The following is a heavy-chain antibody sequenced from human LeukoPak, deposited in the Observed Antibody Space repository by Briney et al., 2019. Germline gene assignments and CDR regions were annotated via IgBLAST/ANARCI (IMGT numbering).Heavy chain of an antibody. CDR2: IYDSGST. CDR3: ARGSYYFGY. Sequence: SETLSLTCTVSGDSISSYYWSWIRQPPGKGLEWIGCIYDSGSTNYNPSLKSRVTISVDTSKNQFSLRLRSVTTADTAVYYCARGSYYFGYWGQGTLVTVSS. CDR1: GDSISSYY. J-gene: IGHJ4*02. V-gene: IGHV4-59*01.